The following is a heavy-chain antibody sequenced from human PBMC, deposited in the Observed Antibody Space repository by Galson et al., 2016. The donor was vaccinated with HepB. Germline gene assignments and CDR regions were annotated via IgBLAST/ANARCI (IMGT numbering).Heavy chain of an antibody. CDR3: ATMFYDYGSGFDRVDAFDI. V-gene: IGHV3-7*01. D-gene: IGHD3-3*01. J-gene: IGHJ3*02. CDR1: GFIFSSYW. Sequence: SLRLSCAASGFIFSSYWMNWVRQAPGKGLEWVADIKQDGSEKYYVDSVEGRFTVSRDNAKNSLYLQMSSLRAEDTAVYYCATMFYDYGSGFDRVDAFDIWGQGTMVTVSS. CDR2: IKQDGSEK.